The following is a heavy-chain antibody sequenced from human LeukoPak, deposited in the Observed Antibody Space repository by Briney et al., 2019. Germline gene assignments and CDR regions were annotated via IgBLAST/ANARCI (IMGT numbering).Heavy chain of an antibody. Sequence: GGSLRLSCAASGFTFSNAWMSWVRQPPGKGLEWVGRIKSKADGGTTDYAEPVKGRFTISRDDSKNTLCLQMNFLKTEDTALYYCAAVSVDYGDSSFDFWGQGTLVTVSS. J-gene: IGHJ4*02. D-gene: IGHD4-17*01. V-gene: IGHV3-15*01. CDR1: GFTFSNAW. CDR2: IKSKADGGTT. CDR3: AAVSVDYGDSSFDF.